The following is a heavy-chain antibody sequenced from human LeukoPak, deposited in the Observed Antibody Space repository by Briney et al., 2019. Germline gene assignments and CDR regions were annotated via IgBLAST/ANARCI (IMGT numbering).Heavy chain of an antibody. CDR3: TTRGGSSAMESPYYYYYMDV. CDR1: GFTFSNAW. Sequence: GGSLRLSCAASGFTFSNAWMSWVRQAPGKGLKWVGRIKSKTDGGTTDYAAPVKGRFTISRDDSKNTLYLQMNSLKTEDTAVYYCTTRGGSSAMESPYYYYYMDVWGKGTTVTVSS. CDR2: IKSKTDGGTT. V-gene: IGHV3-15*01. D-gene: IGHD5-18*01. J-gene: IGHJ6*03.